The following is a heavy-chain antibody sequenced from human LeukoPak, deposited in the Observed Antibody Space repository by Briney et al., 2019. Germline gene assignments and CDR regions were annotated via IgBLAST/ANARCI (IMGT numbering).Heavy chain of an antibody. Sequence: PGRSLRLSCAASGFTFSSYAMHWVRQAPGKGLEWVAVISYDGSNKYYADSVKGRFTISRDNSKNTLYLQMNSLRAEDTAVYYCARDNGYDYWGQGTLVTVSS. CDR2: ISYDGSNK. CDR3: ARDNGYDY. D-gene: IGHD5-18*01. CDR1: GFTFSSYA. V-gene: IGHV3-30-3*01. J-gene: IGHJ4*02.